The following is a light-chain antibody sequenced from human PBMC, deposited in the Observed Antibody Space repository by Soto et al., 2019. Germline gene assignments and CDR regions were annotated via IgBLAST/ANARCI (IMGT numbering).Light chain of an antibody. J-gene: IGLJ1*01. CDR1: SSDVGSYNL. V-gene: IGLV2-23*02. CDR3: CSYAGSSTNYV. Sequence: SVLNQPASVSGSPGQSITISFTGTSSDVGSYNLVSWYQQHPGKAPKLMIYEVSKRPSGVSNRFSGSKSGNTASLTISGLQAEDEADYYCCSYAGSSTNYVFGTGTKVTVL. CDR2: EVS.